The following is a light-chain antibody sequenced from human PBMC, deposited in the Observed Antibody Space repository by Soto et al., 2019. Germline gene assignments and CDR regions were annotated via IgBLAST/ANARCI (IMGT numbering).Light chain of an antibody. Sequence: LSASVGDRVTITCLASQGISNYLTWYQQKPGKVPKLLIYAASTLQSGVPSRFSGSGSGTEFTLTICSLQPEDFAPYYCQQYDNYPITFGGGTKVDIK. CDR3: QQYDNYPIT. J-gene: IGKJ4*01. CDR2: AAS. V-gene: IGKV1-27*01. CDR1: QGISNY.